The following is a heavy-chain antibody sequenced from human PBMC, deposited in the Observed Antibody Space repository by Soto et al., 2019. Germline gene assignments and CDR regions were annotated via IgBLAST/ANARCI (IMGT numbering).Heavy chain of an antibody. CDR2: IYYSGST. V-gene: IGHV4-39*01. D-gene: IGHD3-10*01. J-gene: IGHJ4*02. CDR1: GGSISSSSYY. CDR3: ARVRGVMGLLDYFDY. Sequence: SETLSLTCTVSGGSISSSSYYWGWIRQPPGKGLEWIGSIYYSGSTYYNPSLKSRVTISVDTSKNQFSLKLSSVTAADTAVYYCARVRGVMGLLDYFDYWGQGTLVTVSS.